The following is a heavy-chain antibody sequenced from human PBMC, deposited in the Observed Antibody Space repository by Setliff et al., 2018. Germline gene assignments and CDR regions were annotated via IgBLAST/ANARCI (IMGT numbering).Heavy chain of an antibody. J-gene: IGHJ6*03. V-gene: IGHV1-69*05. D-gene: IGHD3-22*01. Sequence: ASVKVSCKASGATFSSHGISWVRQAPGQGLEWMGGTIPMFGTTEYXKKFQGRLXXITDESTNTAFMQLSSLRSDDTAAYYCVREGVDSRSSTDYRYYMDVWGKGTTVTVSS. CDR3: VREGVDSRSSTDYRYYMDV. CDR1: GATFSSHG. CDR2: TIPMFGTT.